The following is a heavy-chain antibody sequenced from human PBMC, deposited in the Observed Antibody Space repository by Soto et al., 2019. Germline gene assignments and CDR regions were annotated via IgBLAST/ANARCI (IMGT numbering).Heavy chain of an antibody. V-gene: IGHV3-33*01. CDR1: GFTFSSHG. CDR3: ARALEIAVPGTYGTEV. J-gene: IGHJ6*02. CDR2: IWYDVSNK. Sequence: GGSRRLSCAASGFTFSSHGMHWVRQDPGKGLEWVPVIWYDVSNKYYADSVKGRFNISRDNSKNTLYLKMNSLRAEDTAVYYCARALEIAVPGTYGTEVLGQRTTIAASS. D-gene: IGHD6-19*01.